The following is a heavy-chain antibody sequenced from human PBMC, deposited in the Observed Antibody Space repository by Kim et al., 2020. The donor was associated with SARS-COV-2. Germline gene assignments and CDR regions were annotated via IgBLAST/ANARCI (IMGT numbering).Heavy chain of an antibody. Sequence: GGSLRLSCAASGFTFSSYWMHWVRQAPGTGLVCVSRINSDGSGTTYADSVKGRFTISRDNAKNMLYLQMNSLRAEDTAVYYCARDHPYSSSWYNYYGMD. CDR2: INSDGSGT. CDR1: GFTFSSYW. CDR3: ARDHPYSSSWYNYYGMD. D-gene: IGHD6-13*01. V-gene: IGHV3-74*01. J-gene: IGHJ6*01.